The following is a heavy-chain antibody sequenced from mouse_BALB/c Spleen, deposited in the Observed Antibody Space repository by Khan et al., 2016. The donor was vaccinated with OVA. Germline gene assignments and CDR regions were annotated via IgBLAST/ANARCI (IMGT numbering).Heavy chain of an antibody. D-gene: IGHD1-1*01. J-gene: IGHJ1*01. Sequence: EVQLQESGPDLVKPSQSLSLTCTVTGYSITSGYSWHWIRQFPGNKLDWMGNIPYSGSTTYNPSLKSRISITRDTSKNQFFLQLNSVTTEDTATYYCARSGTTVGAYWDFEVWGAGTTVTVAS. CDR3: ARSGTTVGAYWDFEV. V-gene: IGHV3-1*02. CDR1: GYSITSGYS. CDR2: IPYSGST.